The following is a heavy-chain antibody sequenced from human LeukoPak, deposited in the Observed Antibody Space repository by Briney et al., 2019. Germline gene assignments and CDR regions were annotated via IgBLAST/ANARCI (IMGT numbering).Heavy chain of an antibody. CDR2: ISGSGGST. J-gene: IGHJ4*02. V-gene: IGHV3-23*01. D-gene: IGHD5-12*01. Sequence: GGSLRLSCAASGFTFSSYAMSWVRQAPGKGLEWVSAISGSGGSTYYADSVKGRFTISRDNSKNTLYLQMNSLRAEDTAVYYCANIPPRATRLRYSGYEWGQGTLVTVSS. CDR3: ANIPPRATRLRYSGYE. CDR1: GFTFSSYA.